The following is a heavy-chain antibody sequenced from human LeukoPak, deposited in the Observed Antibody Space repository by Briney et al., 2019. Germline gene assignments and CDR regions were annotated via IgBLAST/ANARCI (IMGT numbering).Heavy chain of an antibody. V-gene: IGHV4-31*03. Sequence: SETLSLTCTVSGGSISSGGYYWSWIRQHPGKGLEWIGYIYYSGSTYYNPSLKSRVTISVDTSKNQFSLKLSSVTATDTAVYYCARRVTDFWSGYYTNDHLDYWDQGTLVTVSS. D-gene: IGHD3-3*01. CDR3: ARRVTDFWSGYYTNDHLDY. CDR1: GGSISSGGYY. J-gene: IGHJ4*02. CDR2: IYYSGST.